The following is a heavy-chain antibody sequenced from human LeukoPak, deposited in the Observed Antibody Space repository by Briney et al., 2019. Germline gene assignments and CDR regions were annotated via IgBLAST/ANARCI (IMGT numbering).Heavy chain of an antibody. CDR1: GFTVSSNY. CDR3: ARRLLYYYASSGYYLDAFDI. V-gene: IGHV3-66*02. Sequence: PGGSLRLSCAASGFTVSSNYMSWVRQAPGKGLEWVSVIYSGGSTYYADSVKGRFTISRDNSKNTLYLQMKSLRAEDTAVYYCARRLLYYYASSGYYLDAFDIWGQGTMVTVSS. CDR2: IYSGGST. D-gene: IGHD3-22*01. J-gene: IGHJ3*02.